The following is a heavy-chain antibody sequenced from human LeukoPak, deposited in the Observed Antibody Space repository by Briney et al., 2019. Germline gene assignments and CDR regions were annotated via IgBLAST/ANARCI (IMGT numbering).Heavy chain of an antibody. CDR3: ARVSGYSYDSSDFDY. Sequence: SETLSLTCTVSGDSISYYYWSWIRQPPGKGLEWIGKIYYSGNTNYNPSLKSRVTISVDTSKNQFSLKLSSVTAADTAVYYCARVSGYSYDSSDFDYWGQGTLVTVSS. V-gene: IGHV4-59*01. CDR1: GDSISYYY. J-gene: IGHJ4*02. CDR2: IYYSGNT. D-gene: IGHD5-18*01.